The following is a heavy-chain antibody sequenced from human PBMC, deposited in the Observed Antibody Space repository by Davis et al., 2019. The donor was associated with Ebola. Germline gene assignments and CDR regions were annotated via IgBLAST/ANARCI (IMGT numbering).Heavy chain of an antibody. CDR3: ASGWLRTYFDY. Sequence: HSQTLSLTCAISGDSVSINSAGWNWLRPSPSRGLEWLGRTYYNSKWFHDYAPSVKTRITINADTSKNLFSLQLSSVTPEDTAVYYCASGWLRTYFDYWGQGALVTVSS. V-gene: IGHV6-1*01. CDR1: GDSVSINSAG. CDR2: TYYNSKWFH. J-gene: IGHJ4*02. D-gene: IGHD5-12*01.